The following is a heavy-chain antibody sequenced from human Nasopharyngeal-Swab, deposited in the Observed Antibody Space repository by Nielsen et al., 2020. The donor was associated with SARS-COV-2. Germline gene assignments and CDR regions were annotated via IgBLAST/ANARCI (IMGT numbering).Heavy chain of an antibody. V-gene: IGHV3-73*01. CDR2: IRRKANSNAT. J-gene: IGHJ4*02. CDR1: GFTFSASA. CDR3: TRHYEYYDSSGYYYEGIDY. D-gene: IGHD3-22*01. Sequence: GGSLRLSCAASGFTFSASAMHWVRQASGTGMGWVGRIRRKANSNATAYAASVKGRFTISRDDSKNTAYLQMNSLKTEDTAVYYCTRHYEYYDSSGYYYEGIDYWGQGTLVTVSS.